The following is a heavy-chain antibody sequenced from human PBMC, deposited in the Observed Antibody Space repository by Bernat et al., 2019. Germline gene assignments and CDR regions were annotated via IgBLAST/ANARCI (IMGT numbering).Heavy chain of an antibody. D-gene: IGHD2-21*02. J-gene: IGHJ4*02. CDR3: EMSGGEVVTPFDY. CDR2: FDPEDGET. V-gene: IGHV1-24*01. Sequence: QVQLVQSGAEVKKPGASVKVSCKVSGYTLTELSMHWVRQAPGKGLEWMGGFDPEDGETIYAQKFQGRITMTEEKSTDAAYMKLSSLRSEDTAVYYCEMSGGEVVTPFDYWGQGTLVTVAS. CDR1: GYTLTELS.